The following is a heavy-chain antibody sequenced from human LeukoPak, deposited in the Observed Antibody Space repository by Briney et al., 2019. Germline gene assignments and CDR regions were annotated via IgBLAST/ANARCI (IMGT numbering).Heavy chain of an antibody. CDR3: ARERGGSYNWFDP. D-gene: IGHD1-26*01. CDR2: INPNSGGT. CDR1: GYTFTGYY. J-gene: IGHJ5*02. Sequence: GASAKVSCKASGYTFTGYYMHWVRQAPGQGLEWMGWINPNSGGTNYAQKFQGRVTMTRDTSISTAYMELSRLRSDDTAVYYCARERGGSYNWFDPRGQGTLVTVSS. V-gene: IGHV1-2*02.